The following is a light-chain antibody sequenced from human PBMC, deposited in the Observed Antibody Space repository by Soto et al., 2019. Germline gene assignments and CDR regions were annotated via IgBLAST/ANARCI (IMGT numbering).Light chain of an antibody. Sequence: ILLPQSPGILSLSPGARATLSCRASQSLSSSYIAWYQQRPGQAPRLLIYGASNRATGIPDRFSASGSKKDVTLTISRLEPEDFAVYFCQQYGSSPPYTFGQGTKLEIK. CDR2: GAS. CDR3: QQYGSSPPYT. CDR1: QSLSSSY. J-gene: IGKJ2*01. V-gene: IGKV3-20*01.